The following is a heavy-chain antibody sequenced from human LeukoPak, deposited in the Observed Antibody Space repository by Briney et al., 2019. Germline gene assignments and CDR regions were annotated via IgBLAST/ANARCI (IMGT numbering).Heavy chain of an antibody. CDR2: IQYDGSDK. CDR3: AEEERIAAAGSFDY. J-gene: IGHJ4*02. D-gene: IGHD6-13*01. V-gene: IGHV3-30*02. CDR1: GFTFSNYD. Sequence: EPGGSLRLSCAASGFTFSNYDMQWVRQAPGKGLEWVAFIQYDGSDKYYADSVMGRFTISRDNSKNTLYLQMNSLRAEDTAVYYCAEEERIAAAGSFDYWGQGTLVTVSS.